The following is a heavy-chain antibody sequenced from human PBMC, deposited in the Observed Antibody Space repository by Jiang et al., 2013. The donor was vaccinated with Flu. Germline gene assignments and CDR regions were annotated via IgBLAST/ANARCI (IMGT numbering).Heavy chain of an antibody. Sequence: TLSLTCAISGDSVSSSTAAWNWIRQSPSRGLEWLGRTYYRSRWFADYGGSVISRININPDVSENQFSLQLNSVTPEDTAVYYCARDDAGGYSGSFDIWGQGTVVAVSS. D-gene: IGHD3-22*01. CDR1: GDSVSSSTAA. J-gene: IGHJ3*02. CDR2: TYYRSRWFA. CDR3: ARDDAGGYSGSFDI. V-gene: IGHV6-1*01.